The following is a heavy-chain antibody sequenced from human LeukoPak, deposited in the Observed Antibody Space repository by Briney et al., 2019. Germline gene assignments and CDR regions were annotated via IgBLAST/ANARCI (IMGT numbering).Heavy chain of an antibody. CDR1: GFTFSDYA. CDR2: ISSGGSYI. CDR3: ARGGKPGSSWNIGDY. D-gene: IGHD6-13*01. J-gene: IGHJ4*02. V-gene: IGHV3-21*01. Sequence: GGSLRLSCAASGFTFSDYAMNWVRQAPGKGLEWVSSISSGGSYISYADSVKGRFTISRDNAKNSLYLQMNSLRAEDTAVYYCARGGKPGSSWNIGDYWGQGTLVTVSS.